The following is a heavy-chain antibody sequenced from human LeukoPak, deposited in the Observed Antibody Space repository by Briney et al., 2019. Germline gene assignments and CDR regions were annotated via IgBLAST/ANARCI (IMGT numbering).Heavy chain of an antibody. D-gene: IGHD5-12*01. V-gene: IGHV3-74*01. CDR1: GSTFSSYW. Sequence: PGGSLRLSCAASGSTFSSYWMHWVRQAPGKGLVWVSRINSDGSSTSYADSVKGRFTISRDNAKNTLYLQMNSLRAEGTAVYYCARAGEVPGIVATIGTLDYWGQGTLVTVSS. CDR2: INSDGSST. CDR3: ARAGEVPGIVATIGTLDY. J-gene: IGHJ4*02.